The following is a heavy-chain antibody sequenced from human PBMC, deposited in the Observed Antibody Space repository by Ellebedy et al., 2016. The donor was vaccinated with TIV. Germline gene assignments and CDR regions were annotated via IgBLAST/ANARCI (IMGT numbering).Heavy chain of an antibody. D-gene: IGHD1-26*01. J-gene: IGHJ5*02. Sequence: GESLKISCVGSGFTFSDFAMIWVRQAPGKGLEWISYISSAGTIIFEADSVKGQFTTSRDSVNNSLYLQMDRLRDDDTAVYYCVKARVLGATWFDPWGRGTLVIVSS. CDR2: ISSAGTII. CDR3: VKARVLGATWFDP. V-gene: IGHV3-48*02. CDR1: GFTFSDFA.